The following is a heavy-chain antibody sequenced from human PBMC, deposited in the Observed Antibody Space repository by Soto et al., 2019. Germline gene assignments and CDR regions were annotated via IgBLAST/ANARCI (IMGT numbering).Heavy chain of an antibody. J-gene: IGHJ6*02. CDR2: INPSGGST. V-gene: IGHV1-46*01. CDR3: ARERLGAGGGFYYYYGMDV. CDR1: GYTFTSYY. D-gene: IGHD6-13*01. Sequence: ASVKVSCKASGYTFTSYYMHWVRQAPGQGLEWMGIINPSGGSTSYAQKFQGRVTMTRDTSTSTVYMEVSSLRSEDTAVYYCARERLGAGGGFYYYYGMDVWGQGTTVTVSS.